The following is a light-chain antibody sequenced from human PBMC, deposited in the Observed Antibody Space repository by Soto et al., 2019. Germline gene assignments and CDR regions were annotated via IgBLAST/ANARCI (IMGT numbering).Light chain of an antibody. CDR1: QTISSF. CDR2: VAS. J-gene: IGKJ5*01. Sequence: DIQMTQSPSSLSASIGDRVTITCRASQTISSFLCWYQQKPGKAPKLLVSVASTLQSGVPSRFSGSGSGTDFTLTISSLQPEDFATYYCQQSYSTPITFGQGTRLEIK. V-gene: IGKV1-39*01. CDR3: QQSYSTPIT.